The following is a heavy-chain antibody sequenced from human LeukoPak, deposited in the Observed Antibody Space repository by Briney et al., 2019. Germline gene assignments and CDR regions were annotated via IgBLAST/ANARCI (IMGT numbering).Heavy chain of an antibody. V-gene: IGHV3-33*01. CDR1: GFTFSSYG. Sequence: GGSLRLSCAASGFTFSSYGMHWVRPAPGKGLEWVAVIWYDGSNKYYADSVKGLFTISRDNSKNTLYLQMNSLRAEDTAVYYCARDPPLDWGQGTLVTVSS. J-gene: IGHJ4*02. CDR3: ARDPPLD. CDR2: IWYDGSNK.